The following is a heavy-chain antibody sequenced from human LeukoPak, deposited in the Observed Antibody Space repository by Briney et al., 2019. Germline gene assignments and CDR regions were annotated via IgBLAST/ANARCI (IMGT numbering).Heavy chain of an antibody. CDR1: GASVSGSNYY. D-gene: IGHD1-26*01. Sequence: SETLSLTCAVSGASVSGSNYYWGWIRQPPGKGLEWIGNIYSSGSTYYNASPQSRVTISIDTSKNQFSLRLNSVTAADTAMYYCAKSGGYGLIDYWGQGTRVTVSS. CDR3: AKSGGYGLIDY. V-gene: IGHV4-39*01. J-gene: IGHJ4*02. CDR2: IYSSGST.